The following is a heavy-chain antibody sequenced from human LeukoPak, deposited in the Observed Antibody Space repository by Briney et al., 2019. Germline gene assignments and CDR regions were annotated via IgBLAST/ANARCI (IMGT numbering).Heavy chain of an antibody. Sequence: GGSLRLSCATSGFIFSSYAMSWVRQTPGKGLEWVSTIYSRSNYIYYADSVKGRFTISRDNSKDILYLQMNSLNGEDTAVYYCAKDLRSGDGKYDIDYWGQGTLVTVSS. V-gene: IGHV3-23*05. CDR1: GFIFSSYA. J-gene: IGHJ4*02. D-gene: IGHD1-26*01. CDR2: IYSRSNYI. CDR3: AKDLRSGDGKYDIDY.